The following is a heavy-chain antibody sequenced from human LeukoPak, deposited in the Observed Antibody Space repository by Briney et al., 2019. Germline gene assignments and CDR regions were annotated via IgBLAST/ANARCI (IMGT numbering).Heavy chain of an antibody. D-gene: IGHD2-2*01. CDR2: ITSSSSYI. CDR1: GFTFSSYS. CDR3: ARGDRDLYCSSTSCYPVL. J-gene: IGHJ4*02. Sequence: GGSLRLSCVASGFTFSSYSMNWVRQAPGKGLEWVSSITSSSSYIYYADSVKGRFTISRDNAKNSLYLQMNSLRTEDTAVYYCARGDRDLYCSSTSCYPVLGGQGTLVTVSS. V-gene: IGHV3-21*01.